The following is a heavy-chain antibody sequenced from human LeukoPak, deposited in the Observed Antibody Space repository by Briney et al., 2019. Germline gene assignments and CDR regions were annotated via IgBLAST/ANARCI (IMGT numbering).Heavy chain of an antibody. J-gene: IGHJ4*02. V-gene: IGHV3-23*01. CDR3: ANGGSGYYYDFDY. CDR2: ISGSGGST. Sequence: PGGSLRLSCAASGFTFNSYAMSWVRQAPGKGLEWVSTISGSGGSTYYADSVKGRFTISRDSSKNALYLQMNSLRAEDTAVYYCANGGSGYYYDFDYWGQGTLVTVSS. CDR1: GFTFNSYA. D-gene: IGHD3-22*01.